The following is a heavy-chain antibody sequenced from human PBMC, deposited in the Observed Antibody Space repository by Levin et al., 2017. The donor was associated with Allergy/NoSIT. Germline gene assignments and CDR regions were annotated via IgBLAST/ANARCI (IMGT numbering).Heavy chain of an antibody. CDR1: GASMDYFY. CDR2: IYASGSA. Sequence: SETLSLTCTVSGASMDYFYWSWIRQPAGKGLEWIGHIYASGSANYSTSLKSRVTMSVDMSKNQFSLKLNSVTAADTAIYYCARDPLGAPVTTDVLWGQGTLVTVSS. V-gene: IGHV4-4*07. J-gene: IGHJ4*02. CDR3: ARDPLGAPVTTDVL. D-gene: IGHD4-17*01.